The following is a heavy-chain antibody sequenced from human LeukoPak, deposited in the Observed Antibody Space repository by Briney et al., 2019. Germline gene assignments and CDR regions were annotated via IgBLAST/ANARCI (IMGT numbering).Heavy chain of an antibody. CDR1: GGSISSGSYY. V-gene: IGHV4-61*02. D-gene: IGHD7-27*01. J-gene: IGHJ4*02. Sequence: PSETLSLTCTVSGGSISSGSYYWSWIRQPAGKGLEWIGRIYTSGSTNYNPSLKSRVTISVDTSKNQFSLKLSSVTAADTAVYYCAGANWGSFDYWGQGTLVTVSS. CDR3: AGANWGSFDY. CDR2: IYTSGST.